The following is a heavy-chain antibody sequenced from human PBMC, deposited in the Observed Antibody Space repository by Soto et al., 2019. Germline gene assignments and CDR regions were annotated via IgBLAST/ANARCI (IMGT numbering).Heavy chain of an antibody. CDR3: VEGWNDF. V-gene: IGHV3-15*01. J-gene: IGHJ4*02. D-gene: IGHD1-1*01. CDR2: IKSKNDGGAA. CDR1: GFMFSSAW. Sequence: EAQVVESGGDLVEPGGSLRLSCVTSGFMFSSAWMSWVRQGPGKGLEWVARIKSKNDGGAADYAAPVNGRFSISRDDSKSTVYLQMNSLRAEETALYYCVEGWNDFWGQGTLVTVSS.